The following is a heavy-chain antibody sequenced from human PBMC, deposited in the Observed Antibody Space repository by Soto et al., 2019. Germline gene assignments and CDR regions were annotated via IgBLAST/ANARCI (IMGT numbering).Heavy chain of an antibody. CDR1: GFTLSGSA. V-gene: IGHV3-73*02. Sequence: EVQLVESGGGLVQPGESLKLSCAASGFTLSGSAVQWVRQASGKGLEWVGRIRSKTHNYATDYIASVKGRFTMSRDDSNNTAYLQMNGLKSDDTAVYYCTRSGGSYSVGYWGQGTVVTVSS. D-gene: IGHD1-26*01. J-gene: IGHJ4*02. CDR2: IRSKTHNYAT. CDR3: TRSGGSYSVGY.